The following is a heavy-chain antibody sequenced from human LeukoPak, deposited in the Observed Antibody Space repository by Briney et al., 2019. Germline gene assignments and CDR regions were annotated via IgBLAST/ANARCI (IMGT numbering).Heavy chain of an antibody. Sequence: GGSLRLSCAASGFTFSSYWMHWVRQAPGKGLVWVSRINSDGSSTTYADSVKGRSSISRDNAKNTLYLHMSSLRAEDTGVYYCARAVRAHPPADFWGQGTLVTVSS. J-gene: IGHJ4*02. D-gene: IGHD3-3*01. CDR2: INSDGSST. V-gene: IGHV3-74*01. CDR1: GFTFSSYW. CDR3: ARAVRAHPPADF.